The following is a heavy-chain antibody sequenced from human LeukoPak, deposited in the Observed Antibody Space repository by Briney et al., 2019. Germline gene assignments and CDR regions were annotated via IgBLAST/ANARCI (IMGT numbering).Heavy chain of an antibody. Sequence: PGWSLRLSCAPSLFSLSNNYMRWVRQAPPDRREWAAVIYSCVCTYYADSVKGRFTISRDNSKNTLYLQMNSLRAEDTAVYYCARDGGYYDSSGYYIWGQGTLVTVSS. CDR3: ARDGGYYDSSGYYI. J-gene: IGHJ4*02. CDR1: LFSLSNNY. V-gene: IGHV3-66*03. CDR2: IYSCVCT. D-gene: IGHD3-22*01.